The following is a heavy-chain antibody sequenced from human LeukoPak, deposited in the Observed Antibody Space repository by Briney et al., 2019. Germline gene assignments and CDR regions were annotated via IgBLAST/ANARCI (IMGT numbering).Heavy chain of an antibody. CDR1: VYTFTSYD. V-gene: IGHV1-8*01. CDR2: MNPKRGNT. Sequence: ASLKVSSKDPVYTFTSYDTSWVRHATGQGREWMGWMNPKRGNTGYAQKFQGRVTMTRNTSISTAYMELSSLRSEDTAVYYCARRGSAVAAFYYYYYMDVWGKGTTVTVSS. D-gene: IGHD6-19*01. J-gene: IGHJ6*03. CDR3: ARRGSAVAAFYYYYYMDV.